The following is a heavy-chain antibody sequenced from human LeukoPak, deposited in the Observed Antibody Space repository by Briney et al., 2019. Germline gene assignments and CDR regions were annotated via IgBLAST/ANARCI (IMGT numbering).Heavy chain of an antibody. D-gene: IGHD4-17*01. CDR3: ARGVYGDNYFDY. CDR1: GFTFGRHW. CDR2: IKQDGSQK. Sequence: GGSLRLSCAASGFTFGRHWMSWVRQAPGKGPEWVANIKQDGSQKYYVDSVKGRFTISRDNAKNSLFLQMNSLRAEDTAVYYCARGVYGDNYFDYWGQGTLVTVSS. J-gene: IGHJ4*02. V-gene: IGHV3-7*05.